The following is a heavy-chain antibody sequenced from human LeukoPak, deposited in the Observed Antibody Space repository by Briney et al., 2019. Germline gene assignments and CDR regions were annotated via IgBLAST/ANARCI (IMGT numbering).Heavy chain of an antibody. D-gene: IGHD3-10*01. J-gene: IGHJ4*02. CDR2: INAGNGNT. CDR1: GYTFTSYA. Sequence: GASVKVSCKASGYTFTSYAMHWVRQAPGQRLEWMGWINAGNGNTKYSQKFQGRVTITRDTSASTAYMELSSLRSEDTAMYYCARGITMVRGALDYWGQGTLVTVSS. CDR3: ARGITMVRGALDY. V-gene: IGHV1-3*01.